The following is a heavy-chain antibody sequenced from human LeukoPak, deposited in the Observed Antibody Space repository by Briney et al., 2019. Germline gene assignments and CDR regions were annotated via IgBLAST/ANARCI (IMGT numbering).Heavy chain of an antibody. CDR3: ARSLRVRGVPDYMDV. J-gene: IGHJ6*03. D-gene: IGHD3-10*01. V-gene: IGHV3-23*01. Sequence: GGSLRLSCAASRFTFSSYTMSWVRQAPGKGLEWVSAISGSGDTTYYADSVKGRFTISRDNSKNTLYLQMNSLRAEDTAVYYCARSLRVRGVPDYMDVWGKGTTVTVYS. CDR1: RFTFSSYT. CDR2: ISGSGDTT.